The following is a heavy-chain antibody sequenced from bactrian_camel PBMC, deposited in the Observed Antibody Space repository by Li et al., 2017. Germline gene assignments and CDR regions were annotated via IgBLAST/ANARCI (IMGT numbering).Heavy chain of an antibody. D-gene: IGHD3*01. CDR1: GYTVANYC. CDR2: EDRVGTT. V-gene: IGHV3S60*01. CDR3: AADLNVGLCRLSSSPQYRF. Sequence: VQLVESGGGSVQPGGSLRLSCVASGYTVANYCMAWFRQAPGKEREEVASEDRVGTTQYLDSVKGRFTISHDNVNNTLYLHMNNMKPEDTAIYYCAADLNVGLCRLSSSPQYRFRGRGTQV. J-gene: IGHJ4*01.